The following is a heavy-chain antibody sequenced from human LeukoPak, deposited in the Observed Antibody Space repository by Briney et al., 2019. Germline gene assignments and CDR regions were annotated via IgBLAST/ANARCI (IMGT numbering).Heavy chain of an antibody. D-gene: IGHD6-19*01. CDR3: ARERLSSGWSSGGSFDY. V-gene: IGHV3-7*01. Sequence: PGGSLRLSCAASGFTFSSYWMSWVRQAPGKGLEWVANIKQDGSEKYYVDSVKGRFTISRDNAKNSLYLQMNSLRAEDTAVYYCARERLSSGWSSGGSFDYWGQGTLVTVSS. J-gene: IGHJ4*02. CDR2: IKQDGSEK. CDR1: GFTFSSYW.